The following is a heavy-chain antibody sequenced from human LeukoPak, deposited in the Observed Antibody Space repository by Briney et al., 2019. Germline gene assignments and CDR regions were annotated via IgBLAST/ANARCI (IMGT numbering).Heavy chain of an antibody. Sequence: ASVKVSCKASGYTFTSYYMHWVRQAPGQGLEWMGIINPSGGGTNYAQKLQGRVTMTTDTSTSTAYMELRSLRSDDTAVYYCAREGAGVGATYYYYYMDVWGKGTTVTVSS. J-gene: IGHJ6*03. CDR1: GYTFTSYY. V-gene: IGHV1-46*01. CDR2: INPSGGGT. CDR3: AREGAGVGATYYYYYMDV. D-gene: IGHD1-26*01.